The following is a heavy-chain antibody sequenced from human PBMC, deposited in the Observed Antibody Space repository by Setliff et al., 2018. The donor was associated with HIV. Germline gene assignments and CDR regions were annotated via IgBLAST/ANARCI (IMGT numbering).Heavy chain of an antibody. V-gene: IGHV4-4*08. CDR2: IYTSGIT. CDR1: GGSISSYY. D-gene: IGHD6-19*01. CDR3: ARDYSGWHYFDC. J-gene: IGHJ4*02. Sequence: CTVSGGSISSYYWSWIRLPPGKGLEWIGYIYTSGITNYNPSLKSRVTMSVDTSKNQFSLKLSSVTAADTAVYYCARDYSGWHYFDCWGQGTLVTSPQ.